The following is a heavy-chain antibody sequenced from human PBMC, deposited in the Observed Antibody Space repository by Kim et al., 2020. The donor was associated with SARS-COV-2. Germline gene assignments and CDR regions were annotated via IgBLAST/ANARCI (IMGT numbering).Heavy chain of an antibody. CDR2: ISYDGSNK. V-gene: IGHV3-30-3*01. Sequence: GGSLRLSCAASGFTFSSCAIHWVRQAPGKGLEWVAVISYDGSNKNYADSVRGRFTISRDNDKNSLFLQMNSLRAEDTAVYYCARGPNYSPFDYWGQGTLV. J-gene: IGHJ4*02. D-gene: IGHD4-4*01. CDR3: ARGPNYSPFDY. CDR1: GFTFSSCA.